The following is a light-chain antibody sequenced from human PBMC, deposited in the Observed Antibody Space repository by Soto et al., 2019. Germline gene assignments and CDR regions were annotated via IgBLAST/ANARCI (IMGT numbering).Light chain of an antibody. J-gene: IGKJ1*01. CDR3: QQSYSTPRT. CDR1: QSISYY. V-gene: IGKV1-39*01. CDR2: AVS. Sequence: DIQMTQSPSSLSASVGDRVTITCRAGQSISYYLNWYQHTPGKAPKLLMYAVSSLQSGVPSRFSGSGSGTDFTLTIRSLPTEHFATSSCQQSYSTPRTFGQGTKVDIK.